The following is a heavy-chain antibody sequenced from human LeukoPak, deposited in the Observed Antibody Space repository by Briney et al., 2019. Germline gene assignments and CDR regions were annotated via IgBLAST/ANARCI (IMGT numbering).Heavy chain of an antibody. V-gene: IGHV3-30*02. CDR3: AKPAPMATILTNWFDP. CDR1: GFTFSSYG. D-gene: IGHD5-24*01. Sequence: PGGSLRLSCAASGFTFSSYGMHWVRQAPGKGLEWVAFIRYDGSNKYYADPVKGRFTISRDNSKNTLYLQMNSLRAEDTAVYYCAKPAPMATILTNWFDPWGQGTLVTVSS. J-gene: IGHJ5*02. CDR2: IRYDGSNK.